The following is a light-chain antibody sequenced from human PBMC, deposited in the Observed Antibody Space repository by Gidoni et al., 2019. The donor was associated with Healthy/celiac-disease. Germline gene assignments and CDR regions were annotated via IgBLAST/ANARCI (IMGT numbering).Light chain of an antibody. CDR1: QSFSSY. CDR3: QQRSNWPPLT. CDR2: DAS. Sequence: IVLTQSPATLPFSPGERATPPSRASQSFSSYLACYQQKPGQAPRHLIYDASNRATGIPARFSGSGSGTDFTLTISSLEPEDFAVYYCQQRSNWPPLTFXGXTKVXIK. J-gene: IGKJ4*01. V-gene: IGKV3-11*01.